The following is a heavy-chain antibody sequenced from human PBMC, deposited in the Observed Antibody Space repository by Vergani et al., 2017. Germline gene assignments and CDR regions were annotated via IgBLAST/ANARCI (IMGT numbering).Heavy chain of an antibody. CDR3: ARSKPGGRWYFDL. V-gene: IGHV3-33*01. D-gene: IGHD3-16*01. J-gene: IGHJ2*01. CDR2: IWYDGSNK. CDR1: GFTFSSYG. Sequence: QVQLVESGGGVVQPGRSLRLSCAASGFTFSSYGMHWVRQAPGKGLEWVAVIWYDGSNKYYADSVKGRFTISRDNSKNTLYLQMNSLRAEDTAVYYCARSKPGGRWYFDLWGRGTLVTVSS.